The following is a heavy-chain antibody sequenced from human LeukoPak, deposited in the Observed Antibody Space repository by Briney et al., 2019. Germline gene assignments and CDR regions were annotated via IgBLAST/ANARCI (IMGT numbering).Heavy chain of an antibody. Sequence: SETLSLTCAVYGGSFSGYYWSWIRQPPGKGLEWIGEINHSGSTNYNPSLKSRVTISVDTSKNQFSLKLSSVTAADTAVYYCARQVRRGYGYGYSGGILDYWGQGTLVTVSS. CDR2: INHSGST. V-gene: IGHV4-34*01. J-gene: IGHJ4*02. CDR1: GGSFSGYY. D-gene: IGHD5-18*01. CDR3: ARQVRRGYGYGYSGGILDY.